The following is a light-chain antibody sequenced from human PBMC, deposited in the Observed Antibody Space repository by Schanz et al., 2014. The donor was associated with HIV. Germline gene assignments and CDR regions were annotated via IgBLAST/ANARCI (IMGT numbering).Light chain of an antibody. CDR3: AAWDDSLNGAV. CDR1: RSNIGAGYD. V-gene: IGLV1-40*01. Sequence: QSVLAQPPSVSGAPGQRVAISCTGSRSNIGAGYDVHWYQHLPGTVPKLLIYGNTNRPSGVPDRFSGSKSGTSASLAISGLQSEDEADYYCAAWDDSLNGAVFGGGTQLTAL. CDR2: GNT. J-gene: IGLJ7*02.